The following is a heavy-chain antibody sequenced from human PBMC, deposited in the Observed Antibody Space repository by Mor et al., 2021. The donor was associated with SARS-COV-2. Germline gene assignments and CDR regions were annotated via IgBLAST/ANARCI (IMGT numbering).Heavy chain of an antibody. V-gene: IGHV3-30*01. J-gene: IGHJ4*02. Sequence: DSVKGRFTISRYNSKNTLYVQMNSLRTEDTAVYYCARDYGSGSYSFDYWGQGTLVTVSS. CDR3: ARDYGSGSYSFDY. D-gene: IGHD3-10*01.